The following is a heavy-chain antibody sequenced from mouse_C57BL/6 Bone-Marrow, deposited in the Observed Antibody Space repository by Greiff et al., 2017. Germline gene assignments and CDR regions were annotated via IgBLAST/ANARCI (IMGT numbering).Heavy chain of an antibody. Sequence: QVQLQQSGAELARPGASVKLSCKASGYTFTSYGISWVKQRTGQGLEWIGEIYPRSGNTYYNEKFKGKATLTAAKSSITAYMEIRSLTSEDSAVDFCARRGYYYDSSDWYFDVWGTGTTITVSS. CDR1: GYTFTSYG. J-gene: IGHJ1*03. D-gene: IGHD1-1*01. V-gene: IGHV1-81*01. CDR2: IYPRSGNT. CDR3: ARRGYYYDSSDWYFDV.